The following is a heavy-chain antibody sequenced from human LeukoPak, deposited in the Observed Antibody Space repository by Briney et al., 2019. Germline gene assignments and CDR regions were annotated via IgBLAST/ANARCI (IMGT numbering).Heavy chain of an antibody. CDR2: ISGSGGST. CDR3: AKGNYGDYFSDY. V-gene: IGHV3-23*01. CDR1: GFTFSSYA. D-gene: IGHD4-17*01. Sequence: PGGTLRLSCAASGFTFSSYAMSWVRQAPGKGLEWVSAISGSGGSTYYADSVKGRFTISRDNSKNTLYLQMNSLRAEDTAVYYCAKGNYGDYFSDYWGQGTLVTVSS. J-gene: IGHJ4*02.